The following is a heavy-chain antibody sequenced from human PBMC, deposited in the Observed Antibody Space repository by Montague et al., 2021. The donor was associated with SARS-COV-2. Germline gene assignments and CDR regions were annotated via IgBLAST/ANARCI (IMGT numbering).Heavy chain of an antibody. CDR3: ARGAGYSGSWYLAFEI. CDR2: LFHIDTA. J-gene: IGHJ3*02. D-gene: IGHD6-13*01. V-gene: IGHV4-61*01. CDR1: DGSVISTYPH. Sequence: SETLSLTCTVSDGSVISTYPHWHWVRQSPGRGLEWIGGYLFHIDTADYNASLRSRVTISVDTSKNQFSLKLSSVTAADTAVYYCARGAGYSGSWYLAFEIWGQGTMVTVSS.